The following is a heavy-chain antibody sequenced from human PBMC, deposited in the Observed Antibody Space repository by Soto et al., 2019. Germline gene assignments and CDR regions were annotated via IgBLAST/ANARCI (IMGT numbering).Heavy chain of an antibody. Sequence: QVQLVESGGGLVKPGGSLRLSCAASGSSFSDYYMSWIRQAPGKGLEWVSLISTSGSSTDYADSVKGRFTISRDNAKNSLSLQMNSLRAEDTAVYYCANLAKNYYHYMDVWGKGTTVTVSS. CDR1: GSSFSDYY. CDR3: ANLAKNYYHYMDV. D-gene: IGHD1-26*01. V-gene: IGHV3-11*01. CDR2: ISTSGSST. J-gene: IGHJ6*03.